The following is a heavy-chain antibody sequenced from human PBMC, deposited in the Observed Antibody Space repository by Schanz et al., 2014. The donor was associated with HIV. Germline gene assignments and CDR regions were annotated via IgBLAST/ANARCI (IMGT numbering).Heavy chain of an antibody. J-gene: IGHJ3*02. Sequence: VQLVESGGGVVQPGGSLRLSCAASGFTFSYAWMNWVRQTPGKGLEWVARIKSKIDGGSTDYATPVKGRFTISRDDSKNTLYVQMSSLKTEDTAVYYCTTSLEMATITAFDIWGQGTMVTVSS. CDR3: TTSLEMATITAFDI. CDR2: IKSKIDGGST. V-gene: IGHV3-15*01. CDR1: GFTFSYAW. D-gene: IGHD5-12*01.